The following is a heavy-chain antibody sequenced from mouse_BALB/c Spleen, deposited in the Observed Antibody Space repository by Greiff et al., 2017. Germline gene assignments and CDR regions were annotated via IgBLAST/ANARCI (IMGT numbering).Heavy chain of an antibody. D-gene: IGHD2-4*01. CDR2: IWSGGST. V-gene: IGHV2-2*02. CDR3: ARHDYDLIFDY. J-gene: IGHJ2*01. CDR1: GFSLTSYG. Sequence: VQLQQSGPGLVQPSQSLSITCTVSGFSLTSYGAHWVRQSPGKGLEWLGVIWSGGSTYYNAAFISRLSISKDNSKSQVFFKMNSLQANDTAIYYCARHDYDLIFDYWGQGTTLTVSS.